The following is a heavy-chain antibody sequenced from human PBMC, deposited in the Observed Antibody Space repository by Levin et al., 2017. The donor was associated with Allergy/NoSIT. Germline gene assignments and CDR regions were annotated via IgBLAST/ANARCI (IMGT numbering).Heavy chain of an antibody. J-gene: IGHJ4*02. Sequence: SVKVSCKASGGTFSSYAISWVRQAPGQGLEWMGGIIPIFGTANYAQKFQGRVTITADESTSTAYMELSSLRSEDTAVYYCARGGLGDPYDSIARPIDYWGQGTLVTVSS. CDR2: IIPIFGTA. CDR1: GGTFSSYA. V-gene: IGHV1-69*13. D-gene: IGHD3-22*01. CDR3: ARGGLGDPYDSIARPIDY.